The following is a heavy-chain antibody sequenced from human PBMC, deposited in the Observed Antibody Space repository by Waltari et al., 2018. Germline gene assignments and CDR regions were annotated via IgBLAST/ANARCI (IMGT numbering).Heavy chain of an antibody. D-gene: IGHD6-19*01. CDR3: AREAVAGFYYYYYMDV. V-gene: IGHV4-39*07. CDR1: GGSISSSSYY. Sequence: QLQLQESGPGLVKPSETLSLTCTVSGGSISSSSYYWGWIRQPPGKGLEWIGSIYYSGSTYYNPSLKSRVTISVDTSKNQFALKLSSVTAADTAVYYCAREAVAGFYYYYYMDVWGKGTTVTVSS. CDR2: IYYSGST. J-gene: IGHJ6*03.